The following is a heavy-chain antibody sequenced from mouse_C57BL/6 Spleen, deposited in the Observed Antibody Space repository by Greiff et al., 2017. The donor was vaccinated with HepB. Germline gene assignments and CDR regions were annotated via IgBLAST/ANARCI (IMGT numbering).Heavy chain of an antibody. V-gene: IGHV7-3*01. J-gene: IGHJ3*01. D-gene: IGHD2-3*01. CDR1: GFTFTDYY. CDR2: IRNKANGYTT. Sequence: EVMLVESGGGLVQPGGSLSLSCAASGFTFTDYYMSWVRQPPGKALEWLGFIRNKANGYTTEYSASVKGRFTISRDNSQSILYLQMNALRAEDSATYYCVRYITYDGYPAWFAYWGQGTLVTVSA. CDR3: VRYITYDGYPAWFAY.